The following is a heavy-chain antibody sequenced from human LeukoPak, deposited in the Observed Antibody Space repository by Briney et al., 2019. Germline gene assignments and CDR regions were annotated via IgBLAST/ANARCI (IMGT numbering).Heavy chain of an antibody. CDR3: ARGRSHFDY. D-gene: IGHD1-26*01. CDR1: GGSISSGSYY. CDR2: IYYSGST. Sequence: SQTLSLTCAVSGGSISSGSYYWSWIRQPPGKGLEWIGYIYYSGSTNYNPSLKSRVTISVDTSKNQFSLKLSSVTAADTAVYYCARGRSHFDYWGQGTLVTVSS. J-gene: IGHJ4*02. V-gene: IGHV4-61*01.